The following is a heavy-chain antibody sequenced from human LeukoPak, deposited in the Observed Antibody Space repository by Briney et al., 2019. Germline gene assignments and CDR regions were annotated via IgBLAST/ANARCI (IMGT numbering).Heavy chain of an antibody. CDR2: VSYDGTNK. CDR1: GFIFSNCA. J-gene: IGHJ4*02. Sequence: GRSLRLPCAASGFIFSNCAMHWVRQAPGKGLEWVGVVSYDGTNKYYADSVKGRFSISRDDAKNTLYLQMNSLRAEDTAVYYCARDFSSGWPYYFDYWGQGTLVTVSS. D-gene: IGHD6-19*01. CDR3: ARDFSSGWPYYFDY. V-gene: IGHV3-30-3*01.